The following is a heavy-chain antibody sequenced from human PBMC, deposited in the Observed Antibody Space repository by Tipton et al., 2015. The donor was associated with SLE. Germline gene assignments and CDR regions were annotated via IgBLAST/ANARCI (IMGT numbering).Heavy chain of an antibody. V-gene: IGHV3-30*02. CDR1: GYTFTGYY. CDR3: AKGKLQGGGIPI. D-gene: IGHD3-16*02. Sequence: QLVQSGAEVRKPGASVKVSCKASGYTFTGYYMHWVRQAPGKGLEWVAFIRDDGSDKYYADSVKGRFTISRDNSKNTLYLQMNSLRIEDTAVYYCAKGKLQGGGIPIWGQGTLVTVSS. CDR2: IRDDGSDK. J-gene: IGHJ3*02.